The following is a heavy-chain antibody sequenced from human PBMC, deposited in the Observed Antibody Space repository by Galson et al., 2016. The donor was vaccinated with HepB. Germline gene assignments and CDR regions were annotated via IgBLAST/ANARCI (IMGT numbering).Heavy chain of an antibody. CDR3: ARGRGTFGY. CDR1: GYTFTSYD. J-gene: IGHJ4*02. V-gene: IGHV1-8*01. D-gene: IGHD3-10*01. Sequence: SVKVSCKASGYTFTSYDINWVRQATGQGLEWMGWMNSNSGNTVYAQKFQGRLTMTRNTSISTAYMELSSLTSEDTGIYFCARGRGTFGYWGQGSLVTVSS. CDR2: MNSNSGNT.